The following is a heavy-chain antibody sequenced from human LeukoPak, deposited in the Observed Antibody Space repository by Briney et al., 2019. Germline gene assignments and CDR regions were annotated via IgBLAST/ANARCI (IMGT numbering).Heavy chain of an antibody. V-gene: IGHV3-30*03. Sequence: GGSLRLSCAASGFTFSSYGMHWVRQAPGKGLEWVAVISYDGSNKYYADSVKGRFTISRDNSKNTLYLQMNSLRAEDTAVYYCAREGPQDDSRFDPWGQGTLVTVSS. CDR2: ISYDGSNK. CDR1: GFTFSSYG. CDR3: AREGPQDDSRFDP. J-gene: IGHJ5*02. D-gene: IGHD3-22*01.